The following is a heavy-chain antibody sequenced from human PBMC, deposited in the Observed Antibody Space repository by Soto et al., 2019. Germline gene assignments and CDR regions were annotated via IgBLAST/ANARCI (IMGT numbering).Heavy chain of an antibody. J-gene: IGHJ6*03. Sequence: LETQSLTCAVYGGSFSGYYLSWIRQPPGKGLEWIGEINHSGSTNYNPSLKSRVTISVDTSKNQFSLKLSSVTAADTAVYYCARRNYYYYYYMDVWGKGTTVTVSS. V-gene: IGHV4-34*01. CDR2: INHSGST. CDR1: GGSFSGYY. CDR3: ARRNYYYYYYMDV.